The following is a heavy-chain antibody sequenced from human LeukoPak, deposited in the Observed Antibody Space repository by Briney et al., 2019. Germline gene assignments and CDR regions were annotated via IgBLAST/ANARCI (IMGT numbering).Heavy chain of an antibody. D-gene: IGHD3-22*01. Sequence: ASVKVSCKASGYTFTSYYMHWVRQAPGQGLEWMGIINPSGGSTSYAQKFQGRVTMTRDMSTSTVYMELSRLRSDDTAVYYCAAYYYDSSGLPWGQGTLVTVSS. CDR2: INPSGGST. CDR3: AAYYYDSSGLP. J-gene: IGHJ5*02. CDR1: GYTFTSYY. V-gene: IGHV1-46*01.